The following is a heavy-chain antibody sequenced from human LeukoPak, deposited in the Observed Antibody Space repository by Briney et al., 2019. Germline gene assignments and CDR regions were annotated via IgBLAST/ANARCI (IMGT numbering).Heavy chain of an antibody. CDR2: INHSGST. Sequence: SETLSLTCAVYGGSFSGYYWSWIRQPPGKGLEWIGEINHSGSTNYNPSLKSRVTISVDTSKNQFSLKLSSATAADTAVYYCARGSRDSDSRYYFDYWGQGTLVTVSS. V-gene: IGHV4-34*01. J-gene: IGHJ4*02. CDR3: ARGSRDSDSRYYFDY. D-gene: IGHD3-10*01. CDR1: GGSFSGYY.